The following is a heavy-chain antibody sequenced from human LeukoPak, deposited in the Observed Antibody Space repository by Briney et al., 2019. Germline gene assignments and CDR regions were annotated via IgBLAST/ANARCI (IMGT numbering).Heavy chain of an antibody. J-gene: IGHJ3*02. Sequence: GASVKVSCKASGYTFTGNYIQWVRQAPGQGLEWMGWINPNSGGTNYAQRFQGRVTMTRDTSISTAYMELSRLTSDDTAVYYCARDRGSYFSDAFDIWGQGTMVTVSS. CDR1: GYTFTGNY. CDR3: ARDRGSYFSDAFDI. CDR2: INPNSGGT. V-gene: IGHV1-2*02. D-gene: IGHD1-26*01.